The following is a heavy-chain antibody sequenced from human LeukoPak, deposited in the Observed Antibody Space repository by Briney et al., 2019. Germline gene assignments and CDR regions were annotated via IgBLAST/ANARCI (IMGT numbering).Heavy chain of an antibody. D-gene: IGHD3-10*01. J-gene: IGHJ4*02. CDR3: ASQYYYGSGSYLIDY. CDR2: IWYDGSNK. Sequence: GGSLRLSCAVSGFTFSDCWMTWVRQAPGKGLEWVAVIWYDGSNKYYADSVKGRFTISRDNSKNTLYLQMNSLRAEDTAVYYCASQYYYGSGSYLIDYWGQGTLVTVSS. V-gene: IGHV3-33*08. CDR1: GFTFSDCW.